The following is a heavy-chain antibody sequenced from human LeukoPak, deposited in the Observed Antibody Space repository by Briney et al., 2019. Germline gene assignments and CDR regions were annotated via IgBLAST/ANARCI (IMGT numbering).Heavy chain of an antibody. CDR1: GYTFTSYD. V-gene: IGHV1-8*01. D-gene: IGHD6-19*01. J-gene: IGHJ5*02. CDR2: MNPNSGNT. Sequence: WASVKVSCKASGYTFTSYDINWVRQAPGQGLEWMGWMNPNSGNTGYAQKFQGRVTMTRNTSISTAYMELSGLRSEDTAVYYCARGGYSPSGWGSVNWFDPWGQGTLVTVSS. CDR3: ARGGYSPSGWGSVNWFDP.